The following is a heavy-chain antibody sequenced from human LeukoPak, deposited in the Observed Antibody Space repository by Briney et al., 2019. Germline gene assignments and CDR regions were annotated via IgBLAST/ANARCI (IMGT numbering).Heavy chain of an antibody. CDR2: INPSGGST. V-gene: IGHV1-46*01. Sequence: GASVKVPCKASGYTFTSYYLHWVRQAPGQGLEWMGIINPSGGSTSYAQKFQGRVPMTKDMSTSTVYMERSRLRSEDTAVYYCARVKAGYSPGDYWGQGALVTVSS. J-gene: IGHJ4*02. CDR1: GYTFTSYY. CDR3: ARVKAGYSPGDY. D-gene: IGHD4-11*01.